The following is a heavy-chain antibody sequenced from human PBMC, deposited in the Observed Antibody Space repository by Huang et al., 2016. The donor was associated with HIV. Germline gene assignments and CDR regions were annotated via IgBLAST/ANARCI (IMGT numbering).Heavy chain of an antibody. Sequence: EVQLVESGGGLVQPGGSLRLSCAASGFPFSRYWIHWVRQAPGKGLEWVSRINSDVTTTKYADSVKGRFTISRDNAKNTLDLQMNSLRVEDTAVYYCTRDSNTGPGCRFWGQGTLVTVSS. CDR3: TRDSNTGPGCRF. J-gene: IGHJ4*02. D-gene: IGHD1-1*01. CDR1: GFPFSRYW. V-gene: IGHV3-74*03. CDR2: INSDVTTT.